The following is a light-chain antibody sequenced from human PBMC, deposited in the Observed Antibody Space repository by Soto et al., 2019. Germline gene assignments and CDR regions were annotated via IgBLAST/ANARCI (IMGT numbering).Light chain of an antibody. CDR1: SSDAGDYNY. CDR2: EGS. V-gene: IGLV2-14*01. J-gene: IGLJ1*01. Sequence: QSGLTQPASVSGSPGQSITISSIRTSSDAGDYNYVSWYQQHPGKAPNLMIYEGSNLPSGASNRFSGSKSGNTASLTFSGLQAEDEVDYFCSSYTRSNTTYVFGPGTEGTVL. CDR3: SSYTRSNTTYV.